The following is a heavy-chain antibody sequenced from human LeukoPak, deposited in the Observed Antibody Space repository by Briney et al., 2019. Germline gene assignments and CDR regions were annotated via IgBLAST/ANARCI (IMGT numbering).Heavy chain of an antibody. J-gene: IGHJ4*02. Sequence: SETLSLTCAVYGGSFSGYYWSWIRHPPGKGLEWIGEINHSGSTNYNPSLKSRVTISVDTSKNQFSLKLSSVTAADTAVYYCARNRRRWGFGELFRYFDYWGQGTLVTVSS. V-gene: IGHV4-34*01. D-gene: IGHD3-10*01. CDR3: ARNRRRWGFGELFRYFDY. CDR1: GGSFSGYY. CDR2: INHSGST.